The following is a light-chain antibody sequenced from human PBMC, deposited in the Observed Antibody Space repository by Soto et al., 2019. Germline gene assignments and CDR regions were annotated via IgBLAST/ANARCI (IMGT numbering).Light chain of an antibody. Sequence: DIQMTQSPSSLSASVGDRVTITWQASQDISNYLNWYQQKPGKAPKLLIYDASNLETGVPSRFSGSGSGTDFTFTISSLQPEDIATYYCQQYDNLPPELTFGGGTKVEIK. CDR1: QDISNY. CDR3: QQYDNLPPELT. J-gene: IGKJ4*01. V-gene: IGKV1-33*01. CDR2: DAS.